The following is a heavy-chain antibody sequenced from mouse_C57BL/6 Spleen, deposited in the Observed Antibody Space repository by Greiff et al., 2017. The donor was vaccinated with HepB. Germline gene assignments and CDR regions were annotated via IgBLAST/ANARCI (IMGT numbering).Heavy chain of an antibody. CDR1: GYAFTNYL. Sequence: QVQLQQSGAELVRPGTSVKVSCKASGYAFTNYLIEWVKQRPGQGLEWIGVINPGSGGTNYNEKFKGKATLTADKSSSTAYMQLSSLTSEDSAVYFCARRGGDYDSEDAMDYWGQGTSVTVSS. V-gene: IGHV1-54*01. CDR3: ARRGGDYDSEDAMDY. CDR2: INPGSGGT. J-gene: IGHJ4*01. D-gene: IGHD2-4*01.